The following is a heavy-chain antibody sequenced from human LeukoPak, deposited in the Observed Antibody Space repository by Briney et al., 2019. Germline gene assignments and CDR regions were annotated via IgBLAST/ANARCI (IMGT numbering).Heavy chain of an antibody. D-gene: IGHD2-15*01. CDR1: GGSISSGDYY. J-gene: IGHJ4*02. CDR3: ARVIWALRPYLDY. V-gene: IGHV4-30-4*01. Sequence: SQTLSLTCTVSGGSISSGDYYWSWIRQPPGKGLEWIGYIYYSGSTYYNPSLKSRVTISVDTSKNQFSLKLSSVTAADTAVYYCARVIWALRPYLDYWGQGTLVTVSS. CDR2: IYYSGST.